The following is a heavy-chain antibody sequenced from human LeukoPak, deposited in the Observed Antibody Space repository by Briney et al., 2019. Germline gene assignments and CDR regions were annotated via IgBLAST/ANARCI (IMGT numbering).Heavy chain of an antibody. J-gene: IGHJ4*02. CDR1: GFTLSSYD. CDR2: ISSNGGST. V-gene: IGHV3-64D*06. D-gene: IGHD3-10*01. CDR3: VKDRHFYDGSGSLLEY. Sequence: PGGSLRLSCSASGFTLSSYDMHWVRQAPGKGLEYVSVISSNGGSTNYADSVKGRFTISRDNSKNTLYLQMSRLRAEDTAVYYCVKDRHFYDGSGSLLEYWGQGTLVTVSS.